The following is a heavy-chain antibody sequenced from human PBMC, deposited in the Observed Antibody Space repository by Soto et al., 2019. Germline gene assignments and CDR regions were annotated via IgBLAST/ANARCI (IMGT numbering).Heavy chain of an antibody. CDR1: GYTFTSYG. CDR3: ARDLRYYYDSSGYSYYFDY. D-gene: IGHD3-22*01. V-gene: IGHV1-18*04. CDR2: ISAYNGNT. Sequence: GDSVKVSCKASGYTFTSYGISWVRQAPGQGLEWMGWISAYNGNTNYAQKLQGRVTMTTDTSTSTAYMELRSLRSDDTAVYYCARDLRYYYDSSGYSYYFDYWGQGTLVTVSS. J-gene: IGHJ4*02.